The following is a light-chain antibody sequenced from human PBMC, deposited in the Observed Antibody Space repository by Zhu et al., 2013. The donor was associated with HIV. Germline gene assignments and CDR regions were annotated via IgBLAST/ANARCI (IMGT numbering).Light chain of an antibody. J-gene: IGKJ1*01. CDR1: QSVLYSSNNKNY. CDR3: QQYYSSPQT. CDR2: WAS. V-gene: IGKV4-1*01. Sequence: IVMTQSPDSLAVSLGETATINCKSSQSVLYSSNNKNYLAWYQQKPGQPPRLLIYWASTRESGVPDRFSGSESGTDFTLTISSLQAEDVAVYYCQQYYSSPQTFGQGTRVEIK.